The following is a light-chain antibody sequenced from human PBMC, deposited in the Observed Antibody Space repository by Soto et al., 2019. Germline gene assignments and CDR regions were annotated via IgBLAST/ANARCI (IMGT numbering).Light chain of an antibody. CDR3: QQYGSSIFT. J-gene: IGKJ3*01. CDR2: GAS. CDR1: QSVSSSY. V-gene: IGKV3-20*01. Sequence: EIVLTQSPGTLSLSPGERATLSCRASQSVSSSYLAWYQQKPGQAPRLLIYGASGRATGIPDRFSGSGSGTDVPLTISRLEPEDFAVYYCQQYGSSIFTFGPGTKVDIK.